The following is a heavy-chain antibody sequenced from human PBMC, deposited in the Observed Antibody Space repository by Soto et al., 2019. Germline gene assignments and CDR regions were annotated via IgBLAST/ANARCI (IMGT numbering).Heavy chain of an antibody. CDR3: GRARFGELMVYYYYMDV. CDR2: IYYSGST. CDR1: GGSISSYY. V-gene: IGHV4-59*01. J-gene: IGHJ6*03. D-gene: IGHD3-10*01. Sequence: PSETLSLTCTVSGGSISSYYWSWIRQPPGKGLEWIGYIYYSGSTNYNPSLKSRVTISVDTSKNQFSLKLSSVTAADTAVYYCGRARFGELMVYYYYMDVWGKGTTVTVSS.